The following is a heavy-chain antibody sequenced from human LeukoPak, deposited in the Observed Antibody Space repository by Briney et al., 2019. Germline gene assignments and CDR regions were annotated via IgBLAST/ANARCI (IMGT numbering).Heavy chain of an antibody. CDR1: GFTFSSYA. CDR2: ISGSGGST. V-gene: IGHV3-23*01. Sequence: GGSLRLSCAASGFTFSSYAMSWVRQAPGKGLEWVSAISGSGGSTYYADSVKGRFTISRDNSKNTLYLQMNSLRAEDTAVYYCAKVSDSSSWYDLDAFDIWGQGTMVTVSS. J-gene: IGHJ3*02. D-gene: IGHD6-13*01. CDR3: AKVSDSSSWYDLDAFDI.